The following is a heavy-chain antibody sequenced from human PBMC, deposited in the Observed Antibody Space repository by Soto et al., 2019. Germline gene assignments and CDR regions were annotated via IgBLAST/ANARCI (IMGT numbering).Heavy chain of an antibody. CDR3: ARGYCSSTSCLAHYGMDV. Sequence: KTSETLSLTCAVYGGSFSGYYWSWIRQPPGKGLEWIGEINHSGSTNYNPSLKSRVTISVDTSKNQFSLKLSSVTAADTAVYYCARGYCSSTSCLAHYGMDVWGQGTTVTVSS. D-gene: IGHD2-2*01. V-gene: IGHV4-34*01. J-gene: IGHJ6*02. CDR1: GGSFSGYY. CDR2: INHSGST.